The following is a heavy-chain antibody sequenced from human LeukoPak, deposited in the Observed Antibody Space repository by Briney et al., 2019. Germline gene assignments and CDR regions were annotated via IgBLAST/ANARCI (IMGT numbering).Heavy chain of an antibody. V-gene: IGHV1-2*02. CDR2: LNTNSGGT. Sequence: ASVTVSCNASGYTFTGSYMHRGRHPPGQGLEWKWWLNTNSGGTNYAQKLQGRCNMTRDTSISTAYVELSRLRYDDTAVYYCAREGSDSSGLYCFDYWGEGALVTVSS. J-gene: IGHJ4*02. CDR3: AREGSDSSGLYCFDY. CDR1: GYTFTGSY. D-gene: IGHD3-22*01.